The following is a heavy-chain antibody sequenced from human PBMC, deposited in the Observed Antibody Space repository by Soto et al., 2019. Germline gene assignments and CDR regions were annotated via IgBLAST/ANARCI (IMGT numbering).Heavy chain of an antibody. CDR3: ARVLGCSGSYYNPAPAY. Sequence: GGSLRLSWSASGFTFSSYEMNWVRQAPGKGLEWVSYISSSGSTIYYADSVKGRFTISRDNAKNSLYLQMNSLRAEDTAVYYCARVLGCSGSYYNPAPAYRGQGTRGTVSS. V-gene: IGHV3-48*03. J-gene: IGHJ4*02. CDR2: ISSSGSTI. D-gene: IGHD3-10*02. CDR1: GFTFSSYE.